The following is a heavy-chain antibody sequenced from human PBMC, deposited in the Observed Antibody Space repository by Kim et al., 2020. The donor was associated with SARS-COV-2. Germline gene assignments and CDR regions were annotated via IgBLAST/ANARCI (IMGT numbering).Heavy chain of an antibody. CDR3: ARQGSGSYYNVHAFDI. CDR2: IYYSGST. J-gene: IGHJ3*02. Sequence: SETLSLTCTVSGGSISSSYWSWIRQPPGKGLEWIGYIYYSGSTNYNPSLKSRVTISVDTSKNQISLKLSSVTAADTAVYYCARQGSGSYYNVHAFDIWC. CDR1: GGSISSSY. V-gene: IGHV4-59*08. D-gene: IGHD3-10*01.